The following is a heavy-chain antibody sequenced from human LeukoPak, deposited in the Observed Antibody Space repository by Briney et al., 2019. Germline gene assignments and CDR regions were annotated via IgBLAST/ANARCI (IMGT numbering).Heavy chain of an antibody. CDR3: ARYYDILTGYAQGYFDY. J-gene: IGHJ4*02. V-gene: IGHV4-39*01. D-gene: IGHD3-9*01. Sequence: SSETLSLTCTVSGGSISSSSYNWGWIRQPPGKGLEWIGSIYYSGSTYYNPSLKSRVTISVDTSKNQFSLKLSSVTAADTAVYYCARYYDILTGYAQGYFDYWGQGTLVTVSS. CDR1: GGSISSSSYN. CDR2: IYYSGST.